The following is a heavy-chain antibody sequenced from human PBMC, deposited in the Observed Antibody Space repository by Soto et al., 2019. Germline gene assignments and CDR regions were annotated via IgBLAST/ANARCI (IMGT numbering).Heavy chain of an antibody. CDR2: IYYSGST. Sequence: SETLSLTCTVSEASMSVYYWGWIRHPPGKGLEWIGSIYYSGSTYYNPSLKSRVTISVDTSKNQFSLKLSSVTAADTAVFYCARHRARNWFDPWGQGTLVTVSS. CDR3: ARHRARNWFDP. J-gene: IGHJ5*02. CDR1: EASMSVYY. D-gene: IGHD6-6*01. V-gene: IGHV4-39*01.